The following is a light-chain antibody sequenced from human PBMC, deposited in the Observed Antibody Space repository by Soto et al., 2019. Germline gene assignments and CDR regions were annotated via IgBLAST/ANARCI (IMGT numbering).Light chain of an antibody. V-gene: IGKV1-39*01. CDR3: QQTYTIPIT. Sequence: IRMTQPPSSLSASVGDRVTIPCRASQNISNYLNWYQQSPGKAPNLLIYDAYHLESGVSSRFSGSGSETDFTITITSLKPEDFATYYCQQTYTIPITFGQGTRLEIK. CDR1: QNISNY. J-gene: IGKJ5*01. CDR2: DAY.